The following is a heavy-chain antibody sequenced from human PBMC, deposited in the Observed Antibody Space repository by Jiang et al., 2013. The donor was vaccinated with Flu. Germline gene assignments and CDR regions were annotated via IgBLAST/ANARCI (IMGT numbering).Heavy chain of an antibody. CDR2: IDPSDSQT. J-gene: IGHJ5*02. CDR3: ARGYGAFDTFFDP. CDR1: GYSFSNYW. D-gene: IGHD2-15*01. Sequence: QLVESGAEAKKPGESLTISCKASGYSFSNYWINWVRLMPGKGLEWMGKIDPSDSQTKYSPAFQGLVTISADKSIATAYLHWSSLRASDTATYYCARGYGAFDTFFDPWGQGTLVTVSS. V-gene: IGHV5-10-1*03.